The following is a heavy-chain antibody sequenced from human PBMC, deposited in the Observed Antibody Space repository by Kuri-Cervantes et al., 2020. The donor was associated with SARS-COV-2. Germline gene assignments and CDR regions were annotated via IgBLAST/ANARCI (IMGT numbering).Heavy chain of an antibody. J-gene: IGHJ6*03. D-gene: IGHD3-10*01. CDR3: ARDREVLSYYYYYMDV. V-gene: IGHV3-43D*03. CDR1: GFTFDDYA. Sequence: GESLKISCAASGFTFDDYAMHWVRQAPGKGLEWVSLISWDGGSTYYADSVKGRFTISRDNSKNTLYLQMNSLRAEDTAVYYCARDREVLSYYYYYMDVWGKGTTVTVSS. CDR2: ISWDGGST.